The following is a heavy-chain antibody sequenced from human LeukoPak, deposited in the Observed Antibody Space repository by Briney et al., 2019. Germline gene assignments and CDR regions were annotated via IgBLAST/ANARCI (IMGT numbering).Heavy chain of an antibody. CDR2: ISSSSSYI. CDR1: GFTFSSYS. V-gene: IGHV3-21*01. J-gene: IGHJ4*02. CDR3: ARVGYSSSFFDY. D-gene: IGHD6-13*01. Sequence: PGGSLRLSCAASGFTFSSYSMTWVRQAPGKGLEWVSSISSSSSYIYYADSVKGRFTISRDNAKNSLYLQMNSLRAEDTAVYYCARVGYSSSFFDYWGQGTLVTVSS.